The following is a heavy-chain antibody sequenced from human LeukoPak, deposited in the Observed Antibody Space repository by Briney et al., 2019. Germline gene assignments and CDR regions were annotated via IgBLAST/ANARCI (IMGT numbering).Heavy chain of an antibody. CDR1: GFTFSSYS. J-gene: IGHJ6*03. V-gene: IGHV4-34*01. CDR3: ARDTIDSGGSSWTNYYYYMDV. D-gene: IGHD6-13*01. Sequence: GSLRLSCAASGFTFSSYSMNWVRQPPGKGLEWIGEINHSGSTNYNPSLKSRVTISVDTSKNQFSLKLTSVTAADTAVYYCARDTIDSGGSSWTNYYYYMDVWDKGTTVTVSS. CDR2: INHSGST.